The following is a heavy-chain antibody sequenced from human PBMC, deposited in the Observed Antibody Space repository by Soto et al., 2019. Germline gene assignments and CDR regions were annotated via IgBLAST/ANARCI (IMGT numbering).Heavy chain of an antibody. V-gene: IGHV3-21*01. CDR2: ISSTTNYI. J-gene: IGHJ4*02. CDR3: ARESEDLTSNFDY. CDR1: GFTFTRYS. Sequence: GGSLRLSCAASGFTFTRYSMNWVRQAPGKGLEWVSSISSTTNYIYYADSMKGRFTVSRGNAKNSVYLEMNSLSAEDTAVYYCARESEDLTSNFDYWGQGTLVTVSS.